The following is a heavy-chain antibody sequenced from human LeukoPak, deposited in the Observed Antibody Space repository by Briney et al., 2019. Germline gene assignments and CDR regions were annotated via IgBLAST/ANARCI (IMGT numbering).Heavy chain of an antibody. V-gene: IGHV4-38-2*02. J-gene: IGHJ6*03. Sequence: PSETLSLTCIVSGYSISSGYYWGWIRQPPGKGLEWIGSLYDRGSTYYNPSLKRRVNMSIDTSKNQFSLKLSSVTAADTAVYYCARGYYYMDVWGKGTTVTVSS. CDR3: ARGYYYMDV. CDR1: GYSISSGYY. CDR2: LYDRGST.